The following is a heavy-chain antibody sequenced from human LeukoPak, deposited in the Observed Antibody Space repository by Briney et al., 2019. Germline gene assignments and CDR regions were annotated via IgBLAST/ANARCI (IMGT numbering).Heavy chain of an antibody. CDR3: ARRGYSYGSPADY. V-gene: IGHV3-33*01. Sequence: PGGSLRLSCAASGFTFSSYGMHWVRQAPGKGLEWVAVIWYDGSNKYYADSVKGRFTISRDNSKNTLYLQMNSLRAEGTAVYYCARRGYSYGSPADYWGQGTLVTVSS. D-gene: IGHD5-18*01. CDR1: GFTFSSYG. J-gene: IGHJ4*02. CDR2: IWYDGSNK.